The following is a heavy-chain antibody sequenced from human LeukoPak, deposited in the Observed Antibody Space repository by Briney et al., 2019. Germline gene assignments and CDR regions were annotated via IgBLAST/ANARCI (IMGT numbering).Heavy chain of an antibody. D-gene: IGHD3-22*01. J-gene: IGHJ4*02. CDR1: GGSISSYY. CDR2: IYYSGST. Sequence: SETLSLTCTVSGGSISSYYWSWVRQPPGKGLEGIGYIYYSGSTNYNPSLTSRVTISVDTSKNQFSPKLSSVTAADTAVYYCAREDSSGYYAYWGQGTLVTVSS. CDR3: AREDSSGYYAY. V-gene: IGHV4-59*01.